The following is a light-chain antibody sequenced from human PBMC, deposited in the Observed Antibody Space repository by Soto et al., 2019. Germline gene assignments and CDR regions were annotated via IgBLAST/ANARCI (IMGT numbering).Light chain of an antibody. J-gene: IGLJ1*01. V-gene: IGLV2-8*01. CDR3: DSYAGSNNHV. CDR1: SSDVGRYNF. CDR2: DVN. Sequence: QCDLTQPPSASGSPGQSVTISCTGTSSDVGRYNFVSRYQHHPGKAPTLPIYDVNKRPPGVPDRFSGSKSGNTASLTVSGLRAEDEADYYCDSYAGSNNHVFGTGTKVTVL.